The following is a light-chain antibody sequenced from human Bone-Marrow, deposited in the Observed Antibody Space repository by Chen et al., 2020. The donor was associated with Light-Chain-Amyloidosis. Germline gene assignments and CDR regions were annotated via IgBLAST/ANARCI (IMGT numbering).Light chain of an antibody. J-gene: IGKJ3*01. V-gene: IGKV3-11*01. CDR2: DAS. Sequence: EVVLTQSPATLSLSPGERATLSCRASQSVSSYLAWFQQKPGQAPSLLIYDASNRATGIPARLSGSGSGTDFTLTISSLEPEDFAVYYCHQRNNWPFTFGPGTTVDIK. CDR3: HQRNNWPFT. CDR1: QSVSSY.